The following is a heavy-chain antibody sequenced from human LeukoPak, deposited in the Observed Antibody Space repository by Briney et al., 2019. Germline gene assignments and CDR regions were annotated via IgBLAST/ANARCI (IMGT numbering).Heavy chain of an antibody. Sequence: GGSLRLSCAASGFTFSSYEMSWVRQAPGKGLEWVSGISGSGGSTYYADSVKGRFTISRDNSKNTLYLQMNSLRVEDTAVYYCAKDYTLGYYDSSGYFDYWGQGTLVTVSS. CDR3: AKDYTLGYYDSSGYFDY. J-gene: IGHJ4*02. D-gene: IGHD3-22*01. CDR2: ISGSGGST. CDR1: GFTFSSYE. V-gene: IGHV3-23*01.